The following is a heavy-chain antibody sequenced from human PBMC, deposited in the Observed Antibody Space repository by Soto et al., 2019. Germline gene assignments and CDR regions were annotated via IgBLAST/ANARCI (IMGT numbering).Heavy chain of an antibody. CDR3: ARDGAARMRYYYYGMDV. Sequence: GGSMRLSCAASGLPFSNYAMSWVRTAKGKGLEWVSAISGSGGSTYYADSVKGRFTISRDNSKNTLYLQMNSLRAEDTAVYYCARDGAARMRYYYYGMDVWGQGTTVTVSS. J-gene: IGHJ6*02. CDR1: GLPFSNYA. D-gene: IGHD6-6*01. V-gene: IGHV3-23*01. CDR2: ISGSGGST.